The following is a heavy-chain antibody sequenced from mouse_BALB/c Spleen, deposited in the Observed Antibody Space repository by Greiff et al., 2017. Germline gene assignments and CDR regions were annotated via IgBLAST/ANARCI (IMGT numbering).Heavy chain of an antibody. CDR2: ISSGSSTI. D-gene: IGHD2-1*01. CDR3: AHYGNYDYYAMDY. J-gene: IGHJ4*01. Sequence: EVQLVESGGGLVQPGGSRKLSCAASGFTFSSFGMHWVRQAPEKGLEWVAYISSGSSTIYYADTVKGRFTISRDNPKNTLFLQMTSLRSEDTAMYYCAHYGNYDYYAMDYWGQGTSVTVSS. V-gene: IGHV5-17*02. CDR1: GFTFSSFG.